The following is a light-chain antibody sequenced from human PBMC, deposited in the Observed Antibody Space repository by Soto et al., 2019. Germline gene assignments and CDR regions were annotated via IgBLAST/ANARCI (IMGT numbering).Light chain of an antibody. CDR1: QSVSRNY. CDR2: GAS. V-gene: IGKV3-20*01. CDR3: QHYDSSPST. J-gene: IGKJ1*01. Sequence: EIVLTQSPGTLSLSPGERATLSCRTSQSVSRNYLAWYQQKPGQAPRLFIYGASSRTAGIPDRFSGFGSGTDFNLTIRRLEPDDFAVFYCQHYDSSPSTFGQGTKVEVK.